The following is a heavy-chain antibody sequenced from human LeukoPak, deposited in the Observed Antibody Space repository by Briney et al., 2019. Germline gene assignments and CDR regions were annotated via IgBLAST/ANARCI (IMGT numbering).Heavy chain of an antibody. D-gene: IGHD2-2*01. CDR1: GGSFSGYY. CDR2: INHSGST. Sequence: PSETLSLTCAVDGGSFSGYYWSWIRQPPGKGLEWIGEINHSGSTNYNPSLKSRVTISVDTSKNQFSLKLSSVTAADTAVYYCARGNIVVVPAARVWFDPWGQGTLVTVSS. J-gene: IGHJ5*02. V-gene: IGHV4-34*01. CDR3: ARGNIVVVPAARVWFDP.